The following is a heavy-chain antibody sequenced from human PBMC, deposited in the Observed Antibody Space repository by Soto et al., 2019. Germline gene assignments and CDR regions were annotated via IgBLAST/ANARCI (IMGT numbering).Heavy chain of an antibody. Sequence: GGSLRLSCAASGFTFSSYGMHWVRQAPGKGLEWVAVISYDGSNKYYADSVKGRFTISRDNSKNTLYLQMNSLRAEDTAVYYCAKDSPIGSGIYIDYWGQGTLFTVSS. V-gene: IGHV3-30*18. D-gene: IGHD3-10*01. CDR3: AKDSPIGSGIYIDY. CDR1: GFTFSSYG. CDR2: ISYDGSNK. J-gene: IGHJ4*02.